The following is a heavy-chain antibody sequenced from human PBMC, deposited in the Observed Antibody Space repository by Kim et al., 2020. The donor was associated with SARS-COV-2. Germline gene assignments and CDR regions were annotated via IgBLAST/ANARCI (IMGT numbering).Heavy chain of an antibody. CDR2: IYYSGSN. Sequence: SETLSLTCTVSGGSISSSSYYWGCIRQPPGKGLEWIGSIYYSGSNYYNPSLKSRVTISVDTSKNQFSLKLSSVTAADTAVYYCASQLGSNIVLMVYAIGGYFQHWGQGTLVTVSS. CDR3: ASQLGSNIVLMVYAIGGYFQH. J-gene: IGHJ1*01. D-gene: IGHD2-8*01. CDR1: GGSISSSSYY. V-gene: IGHV4-39*01.